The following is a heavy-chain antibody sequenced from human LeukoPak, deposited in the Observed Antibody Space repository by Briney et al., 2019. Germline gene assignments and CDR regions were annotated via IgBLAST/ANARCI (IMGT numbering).Heavy chain of an antibody. D-gene: IGHD6-19*01. J-gene: IGHJ6*03. Sequence: GESLKISCKGSGYSFTSYWIGRVRQMPGKGLEWMGIIHPGDSDTRYSPSFQGQVTISADKSISTAYLQWSSLKASDTAIYYCAGAGTYYYYHMDVWGKGTTVTVFS. CDR3: AGAGTYYYYHMDV. V-gene: IGHV5-51*01. CDR2: IHPGDSDT. CDR1: GYSFTSYW.